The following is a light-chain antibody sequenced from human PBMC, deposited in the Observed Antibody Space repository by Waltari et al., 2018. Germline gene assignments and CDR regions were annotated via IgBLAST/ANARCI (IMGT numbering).Light chain of an antibody. CDR1: QSVSRA. J-gene: IGKJ1*01. Sequence: EVVLTQSPGTLSLSPGERATLSCRASQSVSRALAWYQQKPGQAPRLLLYGASIRATGIPDRFSGSGSVTDFILTISRLEPADSAMYYCQHYVRLPATFGQGTKVEIK. CDR2: GAS. V-gene: IGKV3-20*01. CDR3: QHYVRLPAT.